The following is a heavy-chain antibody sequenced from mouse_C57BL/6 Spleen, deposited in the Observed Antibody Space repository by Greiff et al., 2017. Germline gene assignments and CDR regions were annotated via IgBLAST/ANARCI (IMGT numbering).Heavy chain of an antibody. CDR2: INPYNGGT. V-gene: IGHV1-19*01. J-gene: IGHJ1*03. CDR3: ARDYVRYFDV. CDR1: GYTFTDYY. Sequence: EVKLVESGPVLVKPGASVKMSCKASGYTFTDYYMNWVKQSHGKSLEWIGVINPYNGGTSYNQKFKGKATLTVDKSSSTAYMELNSLTSEDSAVYYCARDYVRYFDVWGTGTTVTVSS. D-gene: IGHD1-1*01.